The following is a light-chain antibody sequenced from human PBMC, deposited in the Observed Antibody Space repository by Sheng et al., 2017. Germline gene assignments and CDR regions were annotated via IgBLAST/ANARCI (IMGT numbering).Light chain of an antibody. CDR3: LQYYTSPRS. Sequence: DIQMTQSPSSLSASVGDRVTITCRASQSISSYLNWYQHKPGKAPKLLIYAASTLQSGVPSRFSGSGSGTDFTLTISCLQSEDFATYYCLQYYTSPRSFGPGTKVEIK. CDR1: QSISSY. CDR2: AAS. J-gene: IGKJ1*01. V-gene: IGKV1-39*01.